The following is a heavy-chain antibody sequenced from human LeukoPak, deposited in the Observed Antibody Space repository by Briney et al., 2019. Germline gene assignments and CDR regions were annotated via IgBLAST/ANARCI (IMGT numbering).Heavy chain of an antibody. CDR2: ISWNSGSI. Sequence: GGSLRLSCAASGFTFDDYAMHWVRQAPGKGLEWVSGISWNSGSIGYADSVKGRFTISRDDAKNSLSLQMNSLRAEDTAVYYCARSGIKMVRGLIIKSPYHMDVWGKGTTVTVSS. CDR3: ARSGIKMVRGLIIKSPYHMDV. V-gene: IGHV3-9*01. CDR1: GFTFDDYA. J-gene: IGHJ6*03. D-gene: IGHD3-10*01.